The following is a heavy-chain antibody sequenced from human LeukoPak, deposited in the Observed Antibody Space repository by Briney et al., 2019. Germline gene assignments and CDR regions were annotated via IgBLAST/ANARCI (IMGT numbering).Heavy chain of an antibody. CDR2: ISGSGDTT. V-gene: IGHV3-23*01. J-gene: IGHJ4*02. D-gene: IGHD1-26*01. Sequence: GGSLRLSCAASGFTFSSYAMNWVRQAPGKGLEWVSFISGSGDTTYYADSVKGRFTISRDSSKNTLYLQMNSLRAEDTAVYYCAKARGESRGASNYWGQGTLVTVSS. CDR1: GFTFSSYA. CDR3: AKARGESRGASNY.